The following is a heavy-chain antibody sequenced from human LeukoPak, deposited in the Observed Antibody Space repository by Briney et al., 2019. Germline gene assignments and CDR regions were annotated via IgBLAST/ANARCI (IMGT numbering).Heavy chain of an antibody. CDR3: ARTTVTTEGYYFDY. Sequence: SETLSLTCTVSDVSFSSSSYYWGWIRQPPGKRLEWIGSIYYSGRTYYNPSLKSRVTISVDTSKNQFSLKLSSVTAADTAVYYCARTTVTTEGYYFDYWGQGTLVTVSS. D-gene: IGHD4-11*01. V-gene: IGHV4-39*01. CDR2: IYYSGRT. J-gene: IGHJ4*02. CDR1: DVSFSSSSYY.